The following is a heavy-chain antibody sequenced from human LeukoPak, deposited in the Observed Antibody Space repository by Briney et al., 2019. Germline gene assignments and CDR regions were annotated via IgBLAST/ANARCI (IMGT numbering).Heavy chain of an antibody. Sequence: SVKVSCKASGFTFTSSAVQWVRQARGQRLEWIGWIVVGSGNTNYAQKFQERVTITRGMSTSTAYMELSSLRSEDTAVYYCAAVLGSGSYSYYFDYWGQGTLVTVSS. CDR1: GFTFTSSA. CDR3: AAVLGSGSYSYYFDY. V-gene: IGHV1-58*01. J-gene: IGHJ4*02. D-gene: IGHD3-10*01. CDR2: IVVGSGNT.